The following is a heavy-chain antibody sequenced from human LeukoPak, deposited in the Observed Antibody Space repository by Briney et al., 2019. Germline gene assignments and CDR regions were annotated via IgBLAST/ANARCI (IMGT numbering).Heavy chain of an antibody. J-gene: IGHJ6*04. CDR3: ARDLAVTDPSYYYSGMDV. V-gene: IGHV1-69*13. CDR1: GGTFTIYA. Sequence: AAVTVSFKASGGTFTIYAISWVRQAPGQGGEWMGGIITIFGTANYAQKFQGRVTITADASTRTAYLELSSLRSEDTAVYYCARDLAVTDPSYYYSGMDVWGKGTTVTVSS. D-gene: IGHD2-21*02. CDR2: IITIFGTA.